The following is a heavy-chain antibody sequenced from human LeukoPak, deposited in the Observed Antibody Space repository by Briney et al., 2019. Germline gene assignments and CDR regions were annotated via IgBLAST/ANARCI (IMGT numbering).Heavy chain of an antibody. J-gene: IGHJ4*02. CDR2: ISSSSSYI. CDR1: GFTFSRFA. Sequence: GGSLRLSCAASGFTFSRFAMAWVRQAPGKGLEWVSSISSSSSYIYYADSVKGRFTISRDNAKNSLYLQMNSLRAEDTAVYYCARESMYRGYSYGYGDYWGQGTLVTVSS. D-gene: IGHD5-18*01. V-gene: IGHV3-21*01. CDR3: ARESMYRGYSYGYGDY.